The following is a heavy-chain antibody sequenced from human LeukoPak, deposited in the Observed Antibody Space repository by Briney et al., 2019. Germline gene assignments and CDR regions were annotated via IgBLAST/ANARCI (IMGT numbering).Heavy chain of an antibody. CDR2: ISSSGST. Sequence: SETLSLTCTVSGDSISSGDYYWSWIRQPAGKGLEWIGRISSSGSTNYNPSLKSRVTISVDTSKNQFSLKLSSVTAADTAVYFCARGPYSYDSSGAFDIWGQGTMVIVSS. J-gene: IGHJ3*02. V-gene: IGHV4-61*02. CDR1: GDSISSGDYY. CDR3: ARGPYSYDSSGAFDI. D-gene: IGHD3-22*01.